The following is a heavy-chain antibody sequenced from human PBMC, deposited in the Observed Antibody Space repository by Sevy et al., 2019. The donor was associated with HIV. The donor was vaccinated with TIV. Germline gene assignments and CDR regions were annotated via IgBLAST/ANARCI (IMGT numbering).Heavy chain of an antibody. J-gene: IGHJ5*02. Sequence: GRSLRLSCAASGFNFSPYAIHWLRQAPGKGLEWVAVISKDRNNKEHADSVKGRFTISRDNSKNTLYLQMNSLRAEDTALYFCAKEGYYYYSDSADWFDPWGQGTTVTVSS. CDR1: GFNFSPYA. CDR3: AKEGYYYYSDSADWFDP. V-gene: IGHV3-30*04. CDR2: ISKDRNNK. D-gene: IGHD3-22*01.